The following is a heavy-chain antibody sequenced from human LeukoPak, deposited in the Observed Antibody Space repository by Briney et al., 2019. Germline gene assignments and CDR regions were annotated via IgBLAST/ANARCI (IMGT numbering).Heavy chain of an antibody. J-gene: IGHJ4*02. CDR3: ASLPGPGGPIDY. D-gene: IGHD3-16*01. V-gene: IGHV1-2*02. Sequence: ASVNVSCTASGYTFTAYYLHWVRQAPGQGREWMGWINPNSGGTNYAQKFKGRVTMTRDTSISTAYMQLSRLRSDDTAVYYCASLPGPGGPIDYWGQGTLVTVSS. CDR1: GYTFTAYY. CDR2: INPNSGGT.